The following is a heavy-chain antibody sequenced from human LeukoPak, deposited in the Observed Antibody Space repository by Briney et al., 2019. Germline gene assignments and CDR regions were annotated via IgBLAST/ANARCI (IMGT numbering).Heavy chain of an antibody. Sequence: SETLSLTCTVSGGSISNYYWSWIRQPPGKGLEWIGYIYYSGSTNYNPSLKSRVSISVDTSKNQFPLKLSSVTAADTAVYYCATGGYDFWSGYPHWFDPWGQGTLVTVSS. V-gene: IGHV4-59*01. CDR1: GGSISNYY. D-gene: IGHD3-3*01. CDR2: IYYSGST. CDR3: ATGGYDFWSGYPHWFDP. J-gene: IGHJ5*02.